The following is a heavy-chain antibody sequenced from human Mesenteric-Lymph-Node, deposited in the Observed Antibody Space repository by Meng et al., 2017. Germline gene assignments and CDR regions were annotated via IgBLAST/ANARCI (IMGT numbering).Heavy chain of an antibody. CDR1: GFSLNNYW. J-gene: IGHJ4*02. Sequence: ELQLVESGGGVAQPGGSLRLSCVVSGFSLNNYWMFWVRQGPGKGLVWVARIKSDGSSIDYVDSVKGRFTISRDTVKNTLYLQMNSLRAEDTAVYYCARDSGKASFDYWGQGTLVTVSS. V-gene: IGHV3-74*01. D-gene: IGHD3-10*01. CDR3: ARDSGKASFDY. CDR2: IKSDGSSI.